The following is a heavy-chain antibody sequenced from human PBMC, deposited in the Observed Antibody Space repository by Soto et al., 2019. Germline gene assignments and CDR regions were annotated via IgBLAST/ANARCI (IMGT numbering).Heavy chain of an antibody. J-gene: IGHJ3*02. CDR2: IYPADSKT. CDR3: ARRWIRRLGYWSGGSCKSSDAFDI. CDR1: GYSFTSYW. V-gene: IGHV5-51*01. D-gene: IGHD2-15*01. Sequence: GESLKISCKGSGYSFTSYWIGWVRQMPGKGLDWMGIIYPADSKTRYSPSFQGQVTISADKSISTAYLQWSSLKASDTAMYYCARRWIRRLGYWSGGSCKSSDAFDIWGQGTMVTGSS.